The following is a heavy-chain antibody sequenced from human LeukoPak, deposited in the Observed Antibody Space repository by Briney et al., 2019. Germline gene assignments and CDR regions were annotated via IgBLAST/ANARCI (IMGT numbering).Heavy chain of an antibody. J-gene: IGHJ4*02. CDR2: IYYSGST. Sequence: SETLSLTCTVSGGSISSYYWSWIRQPPGKGLEWIGYIYYSGSTNYNPSLKSRVTISVDTSKNQFSLKLSSMTAADTAVYYCARGITGYYFDYWGQGTLVTVSS. D-gene: IGHD1-14*01. CDR1: GGSISSYY. V-gene: IGHV4-59*08. CDR3: ARGITGYYFDY.